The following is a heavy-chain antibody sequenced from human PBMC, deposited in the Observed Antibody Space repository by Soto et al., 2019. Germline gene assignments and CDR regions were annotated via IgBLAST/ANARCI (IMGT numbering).Heavy chain of an antibody. J-gene: IGHJ5*02. D-gene: IGHD2-15*01. CDR2: INHSGST. CDR3: ERVEGIYCSGGRCYFLRGRNWFEH. V-gene: IGHV4-34*01. Sequence: SSSTXSLTCAFYVVCFIVYYGIVIRQPPGKGLEFIGEINHSGSTNYNPSLKSRVNISVDTYKNQFSLKLSSVTAAEKDVYYCERVEGIYCSGGRCYFLRGRNWFEHWGEGTLVKVS. CDR1: VVCFIVYY.